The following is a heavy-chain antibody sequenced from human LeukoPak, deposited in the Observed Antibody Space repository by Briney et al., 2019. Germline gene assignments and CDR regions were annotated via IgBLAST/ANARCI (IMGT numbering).Heavy chain of an antibody. Sequence: SVKVSCKASGGTFSSYAISWVRQAPGQGLEWMGRIIPILGIANYAQKFQGRVTITADKSTSTAYMELSSLRSEDTAVYYCARQYDSSVNFDYWGQGTLVTVSS. V-gene: IGHV1-69*04. J-gene: IGHJ4*02. CDR3: ARQYDSSVNFDY. CDR1: GGTFSSYA. D-gene: IGHD3-22*01. CDR2: IIPILGIA.